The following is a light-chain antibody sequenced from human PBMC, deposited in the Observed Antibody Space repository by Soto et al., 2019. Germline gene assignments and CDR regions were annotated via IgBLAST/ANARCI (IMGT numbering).Light chain of an antibody. CDR2: AAS. J-gene: IGKJ5*01. V-gene: IGKV1-6*01. CDR1: QAIRND. Sequence: AIQMTQSPSSLSASVGDRVTITCRASQAIRNDLGWYQQKPGKAPKLLIYAASTLQSGVPSRFSGSGYGTDFTLTISSLQPEDFATYYCLQDYHYFGFGQGTRLEIK. CDR3: LQDYHYFG.